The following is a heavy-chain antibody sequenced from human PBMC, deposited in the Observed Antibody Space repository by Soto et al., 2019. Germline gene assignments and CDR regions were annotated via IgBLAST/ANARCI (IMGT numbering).Heavy chain of an antibody. J-gene: IGHJ6*03. CDR3: ASGGIAAPTRIYYYYYYMDV. D-gene: IGHD6-13*01. V-gene: IGHV1-3*01. Sequence: QVQLVQSGAEVKKPGASVKVSCKASGYTFTSYAMHWVRQAPGQRLGWMGWINAGNGNTKYSQKFQGRVTITRETSASTAYMELSSLSSEDTAVYYCASGGIAAPTRIYYYYYYMDVWGKGTTVTVSS. CDR2: INAGNGNT. CDR1: GYTFTSYA.